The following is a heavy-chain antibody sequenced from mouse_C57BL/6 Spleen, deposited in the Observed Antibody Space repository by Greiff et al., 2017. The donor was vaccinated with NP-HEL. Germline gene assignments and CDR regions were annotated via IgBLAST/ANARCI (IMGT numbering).Heavy chain of an antibody. CDR1: GFTFNTYA. V-gene: IGHV10-3*01. CDR3: VRGARYGNYVNFDV. Sequence: EVQLVESGGGLVQPKGSLKLSCAASGFTFNTYAMHWVRQAPGKGLEWVARIRSKSSNYATYYADSVKDRFTISRDDPQSMLYLQMNNLKTEDTAMYYCVRGARYGNYVNFDVWGTGTTVTVSS. D-gene: IGHD2-1*01. CDR2: IRSKSSNYAT. J-gene: IGHJ1*03.